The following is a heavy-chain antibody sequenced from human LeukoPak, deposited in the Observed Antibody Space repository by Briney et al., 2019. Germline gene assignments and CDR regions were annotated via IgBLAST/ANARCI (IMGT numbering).Heavy chain of an antibody. V-gene: IGHV4-34*01. CDR1: GGSFSGYY. J-gene: IGHJ4*02. CDR2: INHSGST. CDR3: ARGWVSVAGTISYYFDY. Sequence: SETLSLTCAVYGGSFSGYYWSWIRQPPGKGLEWIGEINHSGSTNYNPSLKSRVTISVDTSKNQFSLKLSSVTAADTAVYYCARGWVSVAGTISYYFDYWGQGILVTVSS. D-gene: IGHD6-19*01.